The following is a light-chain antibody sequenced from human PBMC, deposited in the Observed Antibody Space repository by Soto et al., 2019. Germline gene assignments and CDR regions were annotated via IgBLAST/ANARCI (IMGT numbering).Light chain of an antibody. CDR2: DAS. J-gene: IGKJ5*01. V-gene: IGKV3-11*01. CDR1: QSVTNN. CDR3: QQRSNWPPIT. Sequence: EIVLTQSPGTLSLSPGERATLSCRASQSVTNNQLAWFRQKPGQAPRLLIYDASNRATGIPARFSGSGSGTDFTLTISSLEPEDFAVYYCQQRSNWPPITFGQGTRLEI.